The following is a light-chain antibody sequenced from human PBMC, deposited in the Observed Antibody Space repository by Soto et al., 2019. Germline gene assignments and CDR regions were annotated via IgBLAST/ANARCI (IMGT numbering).Light chain of an antibody. CDR3: QQLNSYRFT. CDR2: GAS. V-gene: IGKV3-20*01. CDR1: QSVSGNS. Sequence: EIVLTQSPGTLSLSPGDGATLSCRASQSVSGNSLAWYQQKPGQAPRLLIYGASTRATGIPDKFSGSGSGTDFTLTISRLEPEDFAVYYCQQLNSYRFTFGPGTKVDIK. J-gene: IGKJ3*01.